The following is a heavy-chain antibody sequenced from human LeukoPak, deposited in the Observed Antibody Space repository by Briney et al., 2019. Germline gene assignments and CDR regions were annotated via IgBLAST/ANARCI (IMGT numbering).Heavy chain of an antibody. CDR1: GYTFTGYY. CDR3: ARVDTAMDASEA. D-gene: IGHD5-18*01. CDR2: INAGNGNT. Sequence: GASVKVSCKASGYTFTGYYMHWVRQAPGQGLEWMGWINAGNGNTKYSQKFQGRVTITRDTSASTAYMELSRLRSEDTAVYYCARVDTAMDASEAWGQGTLVTVSS. J-gene: IGHJ5*02. V-gene: IGHV1-3*01.